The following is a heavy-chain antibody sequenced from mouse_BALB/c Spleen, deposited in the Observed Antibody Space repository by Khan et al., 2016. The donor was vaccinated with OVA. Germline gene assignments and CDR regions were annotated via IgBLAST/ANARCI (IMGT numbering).Heavy chain of an antibody. CDR3: ARAYYRYDCYYAMDY. J-gene: IGHJ4*01. CDR2: IWGGGGT. V-gene: IGHV2-6-4*01. Sequence: QVQLKESGPGLVAPSQSLSITCTVSGFSLSRYNIHWVCQPPGKGLEWLGMIWGGGGTDYNSTLKSRLSISKDNSTSQVILKMNSHQTDDSAMYYCARAYYRYDCYYAMDYWGQGTSVTVSS. D-gene: IGHD2-14*01. CDR1: GFSLSRYN.